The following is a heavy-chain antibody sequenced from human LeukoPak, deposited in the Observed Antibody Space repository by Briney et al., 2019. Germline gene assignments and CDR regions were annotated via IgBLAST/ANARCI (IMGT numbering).Heavy chain of an antibody. V-gene: IGHV4-59*08. CDR3: ARHGGIADDAFDI. CDR2: IYYSGST. Sequence: SETLSLTCAVYGESFSSYYWSWIRQPPGKGLEWIGYIYYSGSTNYNPSLKSRVTISVDTSKNQFSLNLSSVTAADTAVYYCARHGGIADDAFDIWGQGTMVTVSS. J-gene: IGHJ3*02. CDR1: GESFSSYY. D-gene: IGHD2-21*01.